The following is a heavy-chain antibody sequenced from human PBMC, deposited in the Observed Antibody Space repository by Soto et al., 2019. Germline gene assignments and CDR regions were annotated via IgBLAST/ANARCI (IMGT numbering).Heavy chain of an antibody. CDR1: GDSCTSYW. D-gene: IGHD6-6*01. V-gene: IGHV5-51*01. Sequence: ESLKISFKGSGDSCTSYWIGWVRQMPGKGLEWMGIIYPGDSDTRYSPSFQGQVTISADKSISTAYLQWSDLKASDTAMYYCARRHLVEDAFDIWGQGTMVTVSS. CDR2: IYPGDSDT. CDR3: ARRHLVEDAFDI. J-gene: IGHJ3*02.